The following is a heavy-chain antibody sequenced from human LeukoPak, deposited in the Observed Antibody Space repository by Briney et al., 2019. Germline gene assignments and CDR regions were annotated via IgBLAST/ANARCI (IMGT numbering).Heavy chain of an antibody. V-gene: IGHV4-34*01. J-gene: IGHJ4*02. Sequence: PPETLSLTCAVYGGSFSGYYWSWIRQPPGKGLEWIGEINHSGSTNYNPSLKSRVTISVDTSKNQFSLKLSSVTAADTAVYYCARNIAVADLWGQGTLVTVSS. CDR3: ARNIAVADL. CDR1: GGSFSGYY. CDR2: INHSGST. D-gene: IGHD6-19*01.